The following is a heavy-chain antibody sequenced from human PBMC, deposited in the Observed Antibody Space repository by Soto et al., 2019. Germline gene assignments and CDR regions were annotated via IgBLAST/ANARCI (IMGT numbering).Heavy chain of an antibody. V-gene: IGHV1-18*04. CDR3: ARGGGPVPAASGGYYYYGMDV. D-gene: IGHD2-2*01. J-gene: IGHJ6*02. Sequence: QVQLVQSGAEVKKPGASVKVSCKASGYTFTSYGISWVRQAPGPGLEWMGCISAYNGNTYYEQKLQGRVTMTTDTSTSTAYMELRCLRSDDTAVYYCARGGGPVPAASGGYYYYGMDVWGQGTTVTVSS. CDR1: GYTFTSYG. CDR2: ISAYNGNT.